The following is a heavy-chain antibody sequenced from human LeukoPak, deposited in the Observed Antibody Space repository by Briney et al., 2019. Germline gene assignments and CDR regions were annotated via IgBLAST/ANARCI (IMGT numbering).Heavy chain of an antibody. J-gene: IGHJ5*02. CDR2: IIPIFGTA. CDR3: ARDQPGWFDP. V-gene: IGHV1-69*13. CDR1: GYTLTELS. Sequence: SVKVSCKVSGYTLTELSMHWVRQAPGQGLEWMGGIIPIFGTANYAQKFQGRVTITADESTSTAYMELSSLRSEDTAVYYCARDQPGWFDPWGQGTLVTVSS.